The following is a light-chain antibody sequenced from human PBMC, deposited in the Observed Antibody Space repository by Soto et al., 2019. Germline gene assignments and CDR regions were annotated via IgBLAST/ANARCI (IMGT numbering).Light chain of an antibody. CDR3: SSYTPSTTVV. CDR2: EVS. V-gene: IGLV2-14*01. J-gene: IGLJ1*01. CDR1: SSDVGAYNY. Sequence: QSVLTQPASVSGSPGQSITISCTGTSSDVGAYNYVSWFQQHPGKAPTLIISEVSNRPSGVSNRFSGSKSGNAASLTISGLQAEDEADYYCSSYTPSTTVVFGTGTKVTV.